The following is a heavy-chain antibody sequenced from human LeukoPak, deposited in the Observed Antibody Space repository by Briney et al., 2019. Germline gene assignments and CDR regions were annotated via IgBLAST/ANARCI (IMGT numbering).Heavy chain of an antibody. CDR1: GGSISSDDYY. J-gene: IGHJ4*02. D-gene: IGHD1-26*01. Sequence: SETLSLTCTVSGGSISSDDYYWSWIRQPPGKGLEWIGRIYTSGSTNYNPPLKSRFTISVDTSKNQCSLKLSSVTAADTAVYYCARGGSYRDDYWGQGTLVTVSS. CDR2: IYTSGST. CDR3: ARGGSYRDDY. V-gene: IGHV4-61*02.